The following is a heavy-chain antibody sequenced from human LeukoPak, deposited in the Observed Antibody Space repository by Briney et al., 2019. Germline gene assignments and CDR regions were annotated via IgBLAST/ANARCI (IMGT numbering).Heavy chain of an antibody. CDR3: ARVMDPGISWTQGVDY. V-gene: IGHV3-21*01. CDR2: ISGSSSYI. J-gene: IGHJ4*02. CDR1: GFTFSSYA. D-gene: IGHD2-2*01. Sequence: PGGSLRLSCAASGFTFSSYAMSWVRQAPGKGLEWVSSISGSSSYIYYADSVKGRFTISRDNAKSSLYLQMNSLRAEDTAVYYCARVMDPGISWTQGVDYWGQGTLVTVSS.